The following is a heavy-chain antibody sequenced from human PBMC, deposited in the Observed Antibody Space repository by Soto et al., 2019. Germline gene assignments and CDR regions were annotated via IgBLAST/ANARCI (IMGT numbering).Heavy chain of an antibody. Sequence: QVQLQESGPGLVKPSQTLSLTCTVSGGSISSGDYYWSWIRQPPGKGLEWIGYIYYSGSTYYNPSLQSRVNISVDPSKNQFSLKLSSVTAADPAVYYCAREPPGGARLGPWGQGTLVTVSS. V-gene: IGHV4-30-4*01. CDR1: GGSISSGDYY. CDR2: IYYSGST. CDR3: AREPPGGARLGP. J-gene: IGHJ5*02.